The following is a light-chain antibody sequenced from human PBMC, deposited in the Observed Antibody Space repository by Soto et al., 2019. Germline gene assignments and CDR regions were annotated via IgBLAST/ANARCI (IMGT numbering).Light chain of an antibody. CDR1: QSINSD. CDR3: QQYGSSPLT. V-gene: IGKV3-20*01. Sequence: EIVMTQSPATLSVSPGETTRLSCRASQSINSDVAWYQQKPGQAPRLLIYGASSRATGIPDRFSGSGSGTDFTLTISRLEPEDFAVYYCQQYGSSPLTFGGGTKVDIK. J-gene: IGKJ4*01. CDR2: GAS.